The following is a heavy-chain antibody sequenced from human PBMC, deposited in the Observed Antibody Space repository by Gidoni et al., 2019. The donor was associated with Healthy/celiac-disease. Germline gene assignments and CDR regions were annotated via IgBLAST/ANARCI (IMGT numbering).Heavy chain of an antibody. CDR1: GGSISSYY. V-gene: IGHV4-4*07. D-gene: IGHD6-13*01. CDR2: IYTSGST. Sequence: QVQLQESGPGLVKPSETLSLTCTVSGGSISSYYWSWIRQPAGKGLEWIGRIYTSGSTNYNPSLKSRVTMSVDTSKNQFSLKLSSVTAADTAVYYCARDEAAAGTRSAIWFDPWGQGTLVTVSS. CDR3: ARDEAAAGTRSAIWFDP. J-gene: IGHJ5*02.